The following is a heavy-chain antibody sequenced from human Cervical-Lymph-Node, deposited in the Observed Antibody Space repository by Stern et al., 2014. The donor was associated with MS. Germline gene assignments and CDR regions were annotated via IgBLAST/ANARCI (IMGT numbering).Heavy chain of an antibody. CDR3: ATGYNYTTHWYLDL. CDR1: GGSIRGHY. Sequence: QVQLQESGPGRVTPSEILSLTCSVSGGSIRGHYWTWIRQPPGKGLEWICQIYYSGSTTYNPSLKSRVSISVDMSKNQFYLQVTSATPADTAFYYCATGYNYTTHWYLDLWGRGTLVTVSS. J-gene: IGHJ2*01. V-gene: IGHV4-59*11. D-gene: IGHD5-18*01. CDR2: IYYSGST.